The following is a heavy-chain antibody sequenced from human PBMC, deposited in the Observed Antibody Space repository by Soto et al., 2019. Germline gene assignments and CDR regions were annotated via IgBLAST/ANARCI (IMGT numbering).Heavy chain of an antibody. D-gene: IGHD3-3*01. CDR3: ATLRFLEWLLWDY. J-gene: IGHJ4*02. Sequence: GGSLRLSCAASGFTFSSYSMNWVRQAPGKGLEWVSSISSSSSYIYYADSVKGRFTISRDNAKNSLYLQMNSLRAEDTAVYYCATLRFLEWLLWDYWGQGTLVTVSS. CDR1: GFTFSSYS. CDR2: ISSSSSYI. V-gene: IGHV3-21*01.